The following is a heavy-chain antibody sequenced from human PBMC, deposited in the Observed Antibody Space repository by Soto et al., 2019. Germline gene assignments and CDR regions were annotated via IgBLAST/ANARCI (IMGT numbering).Heavy chain of an antibody. V-gene: IGHV3-21*01. CDR3: ARGVYCSGGSCLFDY. J-gene: IGHJ4*02. CDR1: GFTFSPYN. Sequence: EVQLVESGGGLVKPGGSLRLSCAASGFTFSPYNMNWVRQAPGKGLEWVSSISSSSYIYYADSVKGRFTISRDNAKNSLYLQMNSLRAEDTAVYYCARGVYCSGGSCLFDYWGQGTLVTVSS. CDR2: ISSSSYI. D-gene: IGHD2-15*01.